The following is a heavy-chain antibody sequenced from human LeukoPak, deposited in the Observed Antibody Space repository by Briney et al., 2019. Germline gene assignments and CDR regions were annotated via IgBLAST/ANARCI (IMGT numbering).Heavy chain of an antibody. CDR2: IYYSGST. D-gene: IGHD6-19*01. CDR3: ARDDSSSDHDAFDI. CDR1: GGSISSYY. V-gene: IGHV4-59*01. Sequence: SETLSLTCTVSGGSISSYYWSWIRQPPGKGLEWIGYIYYSGSTNYNPSLKSRVTKSVDTSKNQFSLKLSSVTAADTAVYYCARDDSSSDHDAFDIWGQGTMVTVSS. J-gene: IGHJ3*02.